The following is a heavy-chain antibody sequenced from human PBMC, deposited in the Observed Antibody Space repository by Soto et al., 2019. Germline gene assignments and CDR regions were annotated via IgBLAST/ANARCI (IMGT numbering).Heavy chain of an antibody. J-gene: IGHJ5*02. V-gene: IGHV4-31*03. CDR1: GGSISSGGYY. CDR3: ARVPPYYYDSSGSNWFDP. CDR2: IYYSGST. D-gene: IGHD3-22*01. Sequence: SETLSLTCTVSGGSISSGGYYWSWIRQHPGKGPEWIGYIYYSGSTYYNPSLKSRVTISVDTSKNQFSLKLSSVTAADTAVYYCARVPPYYYDSSGSNWFDPWGQGTLVTVSS.